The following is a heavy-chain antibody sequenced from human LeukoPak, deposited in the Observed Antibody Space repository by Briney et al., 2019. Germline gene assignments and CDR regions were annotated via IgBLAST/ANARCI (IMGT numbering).Heavy chain of an antibody. CDR1: GGTFSSYA. V-gene: IGHV1-69*04. J-gene: IGHJ4*02. D-gene: IGHD3-10*01. CDR3: ASTSGGSGSYYNGPFDY. CDR2: IIPILGIA. Sequence: ASVKVSCKASGGTFSSYAISWVRQAPGQGLEWMGRIIPILGIANYAQKFQGRVTITADKSTSTAYMELSSLRSEDTAVYYCASTSGGSGSYYNGPFDYWGQGTLVTASS.